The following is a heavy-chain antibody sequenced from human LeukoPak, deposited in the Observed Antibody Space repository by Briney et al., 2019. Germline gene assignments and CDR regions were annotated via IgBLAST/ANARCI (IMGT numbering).Heavy chain of an antibody. CDR1: GFTFDDYA. D-gene: IGHD6-19*01. J-gene: IGHJ4*02. V-gene: IGHV3-9*01. CDR2: ISWNSGSI. CDR3: AKSVAGTYYDY. Sequence: PGGSLRLSCAASGFTFDDYAMHWVRQAPGNGLEWVSGISWNSGSIGYADSVKGRFTISRDNAKNSLYLQMNSLRAEDTALYYCAKSVAGTYYDYWGQGTLVTVSS.